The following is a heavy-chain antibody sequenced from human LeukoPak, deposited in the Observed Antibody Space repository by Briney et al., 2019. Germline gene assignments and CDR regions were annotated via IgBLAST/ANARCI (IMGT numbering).Heavy chain of an antibody. V-gene: IGHV1-18*04. CDR2: ISAYNGST. CDR1: GYTFTSYG. J-gene: IGHJ4*02. Sequence: GASVKVSCKASGYTFTSYGISWVRQAPGQGLEWMGWISAYNGSTNYAQKLQGRVTMTTDTSTSTAYMELRSLRSDDTAVYYCARDPLPYCSSTSCRDYFDYWGQGTLVTVSS. D-gene: IGHD2-2*01. CDR3: ARDPLPYCSSTSCRDYFDY.